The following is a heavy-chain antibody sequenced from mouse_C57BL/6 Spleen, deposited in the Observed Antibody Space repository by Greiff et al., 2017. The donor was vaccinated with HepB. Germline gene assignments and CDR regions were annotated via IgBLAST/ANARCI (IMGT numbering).Heavy chain of an antibody. Sequence: QVQLKQPGAELVKPGASVKMSCKASGYTFTSYWITWVKQRPGQGLEWIGDIYPGSGSTNYNEKFKSKATLTVDTSSSTAYMQLSSLTSEDSAVYYCARKGVYYDYDAMDYWGQGTSVTVSS. J-gene: IGHJ4*01. CDR3: ARKGVYYDYDAMDY. CDR1: GYTFTSYW. CDR2: IYPGSGST. V-gene: IGHV1-55*01. D-gene: IGHD2-1*01.